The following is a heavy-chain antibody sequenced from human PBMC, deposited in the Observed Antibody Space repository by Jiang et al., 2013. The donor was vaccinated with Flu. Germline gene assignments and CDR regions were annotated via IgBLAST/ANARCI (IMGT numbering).Heavy chain of an antibody. CDR3: ARGGLWYSSSWQGSHNWFDP. CDR1: GYTFTSYY. V-gene: IGHV1-46*01. Sequence: KASGYTFTSYYMHWVRQAPGQGLEWMGIINPSGGSTSYAQKFQGRVTMTRDTSTSTVYMELSSLRSEDTAVYYCARGGLWYSSSWQGSHNWFDPWGQGTLVTVSS. J-gene: IGHJ5*02. D-gene: IGHD6-13*01. CDR2: INPSGGST.